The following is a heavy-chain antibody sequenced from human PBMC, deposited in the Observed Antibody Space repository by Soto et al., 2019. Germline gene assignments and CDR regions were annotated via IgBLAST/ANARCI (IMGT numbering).Heavy chain of an antibody. V-gene: IGHV4-31*03. CDR2: IYYSGST. CDR1: GGSISSGGYY. J-gene: IGHJ4*02. D-gene: IGHD3-10*01. CDR3: AIGSTTAYYGSVSYSSFADY. Sequence: QVQLQESGPGLVKPSQTLSLTCTVSGGSISSGGYYWSWIRQHPGKGLEWIGYIYYSGSTYYNPSLKRRDTISVDTSNNQFSLTLSSVTAEDTAVYYCAIGSTTAYYGSVSYSSFADYWGQGTLVTVSS.